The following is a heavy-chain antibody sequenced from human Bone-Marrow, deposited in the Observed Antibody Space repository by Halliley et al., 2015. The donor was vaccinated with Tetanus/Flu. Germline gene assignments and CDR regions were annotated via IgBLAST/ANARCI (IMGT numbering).Heavy chain of an antibody. D-gene: IGHD3-16*01. J-gene: IGHJ2*01. Sequence: SLRLSCKASGFNFKNYNMNWVRQAPGKGLGWVSSIRPRSNDIQYAASMQGRITISRDNANSSLYLHMNNLGPEDTAIYFCARDTRFYPPSDWIFDLWGRGTLVTVSS. CDR3: ARDTRFYPPSDWIFDL. CDR2: IRPRSNDI. CDR1: GFNFKNYN. V-gene: IGHV3-21*01.